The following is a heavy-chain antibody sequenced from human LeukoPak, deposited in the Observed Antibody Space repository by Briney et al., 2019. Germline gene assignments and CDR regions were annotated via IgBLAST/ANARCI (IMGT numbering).Heavy chain of an antibody. J-gene: IGHJ4*02. CDR1: GFTFSSYA. Sequence: PGGSLRLSCAASGFTFSSYAMSWVRQAPGKGLEWVSAISGSGGSTYYADSVKGRFTISRDNSKNTLYLQMNSLRAEDTAVYYCAKDRVGSSSWYPYYLDYWGQGTLVTVSS. CDR3: AKDRVGSSSWYPYYLDY. D-gene: IGHD6-13*01. CDR2: ISGSGGST. V-gene: IGHV3-23*01.